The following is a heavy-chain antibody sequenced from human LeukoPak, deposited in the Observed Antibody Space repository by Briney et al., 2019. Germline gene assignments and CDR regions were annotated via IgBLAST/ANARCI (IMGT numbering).Heavy chain of an antibody. V-gene: IGHV4-39*07. Sequence: ASETLSLTCTVSGGSISNSSYYWGWIRQPPGKGLEWIGSIYYSGSTNYNPSLKSRVTISVDTSKNQFSLKLSSVTAADTAVYYCARGIKVDTAMVIGMDVWGQGTTVTVSS. J-gene: IGHJ6*02. CDR2: IYYSGST. CDR1: GGSISNSSYY. CDR3: ARGIKVDTAMVIGMDV. D-gene: IGHD5-18*01.